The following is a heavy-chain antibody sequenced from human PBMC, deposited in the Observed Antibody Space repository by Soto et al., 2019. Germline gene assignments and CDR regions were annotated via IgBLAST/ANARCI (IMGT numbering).Heavy chain of an antibody. CDR1: GFSFSNAW. J-gene: IGHJ6*02. CDR3: TTGSVAGV. CDR2: IKRKIDGEAT. V-gene: IGHV3-15*07. Sequence: EVQLVESGGSLVKPGGSLRLSCAASGFSFSNAWMNWVRQAPGKGLEWVGRIKRKIDGEATDYAAPVKGRFTVSRDDSKSALYLHMNSLKGDDTAVYYCTTGSVAGVWGQGTTVTVSS.